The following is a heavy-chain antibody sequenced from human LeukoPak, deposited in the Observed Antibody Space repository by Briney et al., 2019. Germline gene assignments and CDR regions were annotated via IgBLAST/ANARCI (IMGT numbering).Heavy chain of an antibody. V-gene: IGHV4-59*08. Sequence: SETLSLTCTVSGGSIRRYYWSWIRQPPGKGLEWIGYIYYGGSTNYNPSLKSRVTISIHTSKNQFSLKLSSVTAADTAVYYCAKSGDVGLDDYWGQGTLVTVSS. CDR2: IYYGGST. CDR1: GGSIRRYY. CDR3: AKSGDVGLDDY. J-gene: IGHJ4*02. D-gene: IGHD3-10*01.